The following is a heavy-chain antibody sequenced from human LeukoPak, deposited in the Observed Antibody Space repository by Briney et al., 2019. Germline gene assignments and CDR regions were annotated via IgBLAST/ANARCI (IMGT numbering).Heavy chain of an antibody. V-gene: IGHV3-23*01. D-gene: IGHD3-22*01. CDR3: AKTIGVTRDFDY. Sequence: PGGSLRLSCAASGFTFSSYAMSWVRQAPGKGLEWVSAISGSGGSTYYADSVKGRFTISRENSKNTLYLQMNSLRAEDTAVYYCAKTIGVTRDFDYWGQGTLVTVSS. CDR2: ISGSGGST. J-gene: IGHJ4*02. CDR1: GFTFSSYA.